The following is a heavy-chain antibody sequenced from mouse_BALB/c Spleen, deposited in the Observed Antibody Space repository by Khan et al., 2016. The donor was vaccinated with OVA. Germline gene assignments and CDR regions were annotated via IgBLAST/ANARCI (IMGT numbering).Heavy chain of an antibody. D-gene: IGHD3-3*01. Sequence: QVQLQQSGGEVVRPGTSVKISCKASGYTFTNYWIGWVRQRPGHGLEWIGDIYPGGFLTNYNEQFKGKATLTVETSSSTANMQLSTLTSEDSAVYVCAGCASWYFDVWGAGTTVTLSS. J-gene: IGHJ1*01. V-gene: IGHV1-63*02. CDR2: IYPGGFLT. CDR3: AGCASWYFDV. CDR1: GYTFTNYW.